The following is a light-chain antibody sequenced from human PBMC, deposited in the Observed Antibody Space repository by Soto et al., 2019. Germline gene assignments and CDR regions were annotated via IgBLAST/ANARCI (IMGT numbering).Light chain of an antibody. CDR1: QSINNW. V-gene: IGKV1-5*01. Sequence: DIQMTQSPSTLSASVGDRVTITCRASQSINNWLAWYQQKPGKAPKLLIYDASSLESGVPSRFSGSGSGTEFTLTISSLQPDDFATYYCQQYNSYSFGGGPKVEIK. J-gene: IGKJ4*01. CDR3: QQYNSYS. CDR2: DAS.